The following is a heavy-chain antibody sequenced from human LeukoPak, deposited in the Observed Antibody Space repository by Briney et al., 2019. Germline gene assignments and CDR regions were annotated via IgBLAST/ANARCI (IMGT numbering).Heavy chain of an antibody. CDR2: IYYSGST. J-gene: IGHJ6*02. Sequence: SETLSLTCTVSGGSISSYYWSWIRQPPGKGLEWIGYIYYSGSTYYNPSLKSRVTISVDTSKNQFSLKLSSVTAADTAVYYCAREAIVVVPAAKSRDYYYYGMDVWGQGTTVTVSS. CDR1: GGSISSYY. CDR3: AREAIVVVPAAKSRDYYYYGMDV. V-gene: IGHV4-59*12. D-gene: IGHD2-2*01.